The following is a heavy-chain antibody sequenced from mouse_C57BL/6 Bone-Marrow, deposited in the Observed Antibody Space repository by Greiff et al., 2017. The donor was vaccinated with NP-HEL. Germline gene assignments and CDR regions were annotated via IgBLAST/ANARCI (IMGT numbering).Heavy chain of an antibody. D-gene: IGHD1-1*02. CDR3: ARGVADWYFGV. V-gene: IGHV1-64*01. Sequence: QVQLQQPGAELVKPGASVKLSCKASGYTFTSFWMHWVKQRPGQGLEWIGMIHPNSGSTNYNEKFKSKATLTVDKSSSTAYMQLSSLTSEDSAVYYCARGVADWYFGVWGTGTTVTVSS. CDR2: IHPNSGST. J-gene: IGHJ1*03. CDR1: GYTFTSFW.